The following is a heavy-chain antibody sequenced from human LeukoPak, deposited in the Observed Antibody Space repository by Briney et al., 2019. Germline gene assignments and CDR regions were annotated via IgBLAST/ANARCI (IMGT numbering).Heavy chain of an antibody. CDR2: IYYSGST. J-gene: IGHJ4*02. V-gene: IGHV4-59*08. Sequence: PSETLSLTCTVSGGSISSYYWSWIRQPPGKGLEWIGYIYYSGSTNYNPSLKSRVTISVDTSKNQFSLKLSSVTAADTAVYYCATSVLRYFDWLLSPSALDYWGQGTLVTVSS. CDR1: GGSISSYY. CDR3: ATSVLRYFDWLLSPSALDY. D-gene: IGHD3-9*01.